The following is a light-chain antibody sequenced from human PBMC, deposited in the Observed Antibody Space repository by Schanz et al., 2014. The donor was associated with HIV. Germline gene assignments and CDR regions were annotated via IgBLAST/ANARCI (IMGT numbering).Light chain of an antibody. CDR3: QQSYNAPYS. V-gene: IGKV1-39*01. J-gene: IGKJ2*01. Sequence: IQMTQSPSSLSASVGDRVTITCRASQSISTYLNWYQQKPGKAPKLLIYTTSTLQRGVPSTFRGTGSGTDFNLTISDLQPEDLAIYYCQQSYNAPYSFGQGTKLQIK. CDR1: QSISTY. CDR2: TTS.